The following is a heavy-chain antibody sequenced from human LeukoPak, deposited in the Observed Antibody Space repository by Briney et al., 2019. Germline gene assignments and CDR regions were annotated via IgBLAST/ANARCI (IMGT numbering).Heavy chain of an antibody. CDR3: ARGGWSLDY. CDR2: IFSGGST. D-gene: IGHD6-19*01. J-gene: IGHJ4*02. V-gene: IGHV3-53*01. Sequence: PGGSLRLSCAASGFSVSSTSMTWVRQAPGKGLDWVSVIFSGGSTYYADSVKGRFTISRDNSKNTVYLEMNSLRAEDTAVYYCARGGWSLDYWGQGTLVTVSS. CDR1: GFSVSSTS.